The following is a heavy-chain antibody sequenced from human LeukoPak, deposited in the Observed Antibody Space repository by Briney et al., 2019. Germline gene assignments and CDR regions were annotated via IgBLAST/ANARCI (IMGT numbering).Heavy chain of an antibody. D-gene: IGHD6-19*01. CDR2: IIPIFGTA. CDR1: GGTFSSYA. Sequence: SVKVSCKASGGTFSSYAISWVRQAPGQGLEWMGGIIPIFGTANYAQKFQGRVTITADESTSTAYMELSSLRSEDTAVYYCARVLGAVAKYYFDYWGQGTLVTVSS. V-gene: IGHV1-69*13. J-gene: IGHJ4*02. CDR3: ARVLGAVAKYYFDY.